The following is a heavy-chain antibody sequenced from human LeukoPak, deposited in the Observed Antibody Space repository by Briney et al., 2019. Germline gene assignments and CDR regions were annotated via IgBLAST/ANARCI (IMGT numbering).Heavy chain of an antibody. CDR1: GYTFTSYG. D-gene: IGHD3-3*01. J-gene: IGHJ5*02. Sequence: ASVKVSCKASGYTFTSYGISWVRQAPGQGLEWMGWISAYNGNTNYAQKLQGRVTMTTDTSTSTAYMELSSLRSEDMAVYYCARGYYDFWSGNYNWFDPWGQGTLVTVSS. CDR2: ISAYNGNT. CDR3: ARGYYDFWSGNYNWFDP. V-gene: IGHV1-18*03.